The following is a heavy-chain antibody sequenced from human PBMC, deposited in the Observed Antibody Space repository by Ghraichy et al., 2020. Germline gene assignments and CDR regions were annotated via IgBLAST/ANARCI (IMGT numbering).Heavy chain of an antibody. V-gene: IGHV3-7*04. Sequence: LSLTCAASGFTFSSYWMSWVRQAPGKGLEWVANIKQDGSEKYYVDSVKGRFTISRDNAKNSLYLQMNSLRAEDTAVYYCARDRVATTPLDYGMDVWGQGTTVTVSS. CDR3: ARDRVATTPLDYGMDV. J-gene: IGHJ6*02. CDR1: GFTFSSYW. CDR2: IKQDGSEK. D-gene: IGHD5-12*01.